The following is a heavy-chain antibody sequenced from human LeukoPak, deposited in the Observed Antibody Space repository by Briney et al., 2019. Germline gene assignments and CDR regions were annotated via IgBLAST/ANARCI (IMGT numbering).Heavy chain of an antibody. CDR2: ITASGDST. Sequence: GGSLRLSCAASGFTFSSYAMSWVRQAPGKGLEWVSSITASGDSTYYADSVKGRFTISRDNSKNTLYLQMNSLRAEDTAVYYCATSSSSWYFDYWGQGTPVTVSS. CDR3: ATSSSSWYFDY. J-gene: IGHJ4*02. CDR1: GFTFSSYA. V-gene: IGHV3-23*01. D-gene: IGHD6-13*01.